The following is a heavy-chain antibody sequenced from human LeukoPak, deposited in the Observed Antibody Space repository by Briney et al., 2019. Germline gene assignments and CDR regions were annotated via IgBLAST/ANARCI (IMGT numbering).Heavy chain of an antibody. J-gene: IGHJ6*03. CDR1: GFIFSSYW. D-gene: IGHD6-19*01. CDR3: ARGQWLVRAYNYYYYMDV. CDR2: IKQDGSEK. Sequence: GSLRLSCAASGFIFSSYWMSWVRQAPGKGLEWVANIKQDGSEKYYVDSVKGRFTISRDNAKNSLYLQMNSLRAEDTGAYYCARGQWLVRAYNYYYYMDVWAKGTTVTVSS. V-gene: IGHV3-7*01.